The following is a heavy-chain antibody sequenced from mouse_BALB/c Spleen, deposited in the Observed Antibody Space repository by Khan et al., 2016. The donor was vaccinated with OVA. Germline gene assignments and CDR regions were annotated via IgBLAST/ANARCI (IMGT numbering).Heavy chain of an antibody. CDR3: AKLMIPYYYVMDY. D-gene: IGHD2-4*01. Sequence: QVQLKQSGPGLVQPSQSLSITCTVSGFSLTNYGVHWVRQSPGKGLEWLGVIWRGGSTDYNAAFMSRPSITKDNSKSQVFFKMNSLQADDTGIYYCAKLMIPYYYVMDYWGQGTSVTVSS. V-gene: IGHV2-5*01. CDR2: IWRGGST. CDR1: GFSLTNYG. J-gene: IGHJ4*01.